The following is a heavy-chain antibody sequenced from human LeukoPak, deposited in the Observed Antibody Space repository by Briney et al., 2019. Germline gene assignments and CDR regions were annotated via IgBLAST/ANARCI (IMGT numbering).Heavy chain of an antibody. CDR2: IIPIFGTA. D-gene: IGHD1-26*01. V-gene: IGHV1-69*05. CDR1: GGTFSSYA. Sequence: SVKVSRKASGGTFSSYAISWVRQAPGQGLEWMGGIIPIFGTANYAQKFQGRVTITTDESTSTGYMELSSLRSEDTAVYYCARGETRDYYYYMDVWGKGTTVTVSS. J-gene: IGHJ6*03. CDR3: ARGETRDYYYYMDV.